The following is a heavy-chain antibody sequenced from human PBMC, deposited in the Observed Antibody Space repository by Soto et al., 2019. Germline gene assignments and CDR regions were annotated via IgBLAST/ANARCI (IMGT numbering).Heavy chain of an antibody. CDR1: GFTFSDYY. J-gene: IGHJ4*02. V-gene: IGHV3-11*01. CDR2: ISSSGSTI. D-gene: IGHD3-10*01. Sequence: QVQLVESGGGLVKPGGSLRLSCAASGFTFSDYYMSWIRQAPGQGLEWVSYISSSGSTIYYAGSVKGRVTISRDNAKNSLYLQMNSLRAEDTAVYYCARDLLWFGELFPNPFDYWGQGTLVTVSS. CDR3: ARDLLWFGELFPNPFDY.